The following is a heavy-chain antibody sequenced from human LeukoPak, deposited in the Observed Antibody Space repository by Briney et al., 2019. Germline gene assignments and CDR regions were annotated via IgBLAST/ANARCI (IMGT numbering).Heavy chain of an antibody. V-gene: IGHV3-48*02. CDR3: ARDYSGSSQTTPLRY. CDR2: ISGSSTAI. Sequence: GGSLRLSCAASGFTFSSYSMNWVRQAPGKGLEWVSYISGSSTAIYYADSVRGRFTISRDNAKNSLYLQMNSLRDEDTAVYYCARDYSGSSQTTPLRYWGQGTLVTVSS. D-gene: IGHD1-26*01. J-gene: IGHJ4*02. CDR1: GFTFSSYS.